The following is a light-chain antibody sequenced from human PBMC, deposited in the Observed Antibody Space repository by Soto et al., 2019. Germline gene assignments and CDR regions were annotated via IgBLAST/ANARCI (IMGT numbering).Light chain of an antibody. CDR1: QSVGSSY. Sequence: EIVLTQSPGTLSLSPGERATLSCRASQSVGSSYLAWYQQKPGQAPRLPISGASTRATGIPDRFSGSGSGTDFTLTISRLEPEDFAVYYCQQYGGSPLTFGGGTKVEI. V-gene: IGKV3-20*01. CDR2: GAS. CDR3: QQYGGSPLT. J-gene: IGKJ4*01.